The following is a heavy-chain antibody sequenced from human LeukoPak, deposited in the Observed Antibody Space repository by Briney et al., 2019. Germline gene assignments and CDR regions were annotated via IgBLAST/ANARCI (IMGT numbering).Heavy chain of an antibody. CDR2: TSYSRTT. Sequence: PSETLSLTCAVSGGSITGHYWNWIRQTPGMRLECIGYTSYSRTTIYNSYFKGRATMSIDTSKNQLYLNLTPVTATDTAVYYCAKLGHSDGWYLGAFDIWGQGTTVIVSS. V-gene: IGHV4-59*08. CDR1: GGSITGHY. D-gene: IGHD6-19*01. J-gene: IGHJ3*02. CDR3: AKLGHSDGWYLGAFDI.